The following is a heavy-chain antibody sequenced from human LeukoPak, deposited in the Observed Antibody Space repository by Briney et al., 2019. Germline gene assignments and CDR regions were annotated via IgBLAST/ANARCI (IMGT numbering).Heavy chain of an antibody. CDR3: ARPQSSSWSQNDYGMDV. Sequence: PGGSLRLSCAASGFTFTSYWMHWVRQAPGKGLEWVSSISSSSSYIYYADSVKGRFTISRDNAKNSLYLQMNSLRAEDTAVYYCARPQSSSWSQNDYGMDVWGQGTTVTVSS. CDR2: ISSSSSYI. D-gene: IGHD6-13*01. J-gene: IGHJ6*02. V-gene: IGHV3-21*01. CDR1: GFTFTSYW.